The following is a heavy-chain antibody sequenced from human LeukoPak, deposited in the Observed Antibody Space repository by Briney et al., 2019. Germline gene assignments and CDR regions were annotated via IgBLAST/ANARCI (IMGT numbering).Heavy chain of an antibody. D-gene: IGHD6-13*01. CDR2: IYYSGST. CDR1: GGSIRSYY. V-gene: IGHV4-59*01. CDR3: ARALRDSSSWYEIEDYYYYYMDV. Sequence: PSETLSLTCTVSGGSIRSYYWSWIRQPPGKGLEWIGYIYYSGSTNYNPSLKSRVTISVDTSKNQFSLKLSSVTAADTAVYYCARALRDSSSWYEIEDYYYYYMDVWGKGTTVTISS. J-gene: IGHJ6*03.